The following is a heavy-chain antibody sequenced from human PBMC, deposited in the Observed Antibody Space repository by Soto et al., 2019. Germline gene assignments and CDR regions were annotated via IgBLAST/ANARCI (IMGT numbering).Heavy chain of an antibody. CDR3: ATATVYSSGWEPFDF. V-gene: IGHV1-24*01. CDR2: FDPEDGET. Sequence: EVPVKVCCKISGYTLNELSMHWVRQAPGKGLEWMGGFDPEDGETIYAQKLQGRVTMTEDTSTDTAYMELSSLRSEDTAVYYCATATVYSSGWEPFDFWGKGTLVTVSS. CDR1: GYTLNELS. J-gene: IGHJ4*02. D-gene: IGHD6-19*01.